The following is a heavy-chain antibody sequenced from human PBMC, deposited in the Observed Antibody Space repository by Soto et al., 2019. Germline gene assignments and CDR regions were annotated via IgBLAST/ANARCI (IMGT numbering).Heavy chain of an antibody. Sequence: QVQLVQSGAEVKKPGASVMLSCKASGYTFTNYGISWVRQAPGQGLVWLGWINGYNGDTNYAQNVQERVTLTTDTSTTTAYMELRSLRSDDTAVYYCARHAVSFSSSWLFHSWGQGTLVTVSS. J-gene: IGHJ4*02. CDR2: INGYNGDT. V-gene: IGHV1-18*01. CDR3: ARHAVSFSSSWLFHS. CDR1: GYTFTNYG. D-gene: IGHD6-13*01.